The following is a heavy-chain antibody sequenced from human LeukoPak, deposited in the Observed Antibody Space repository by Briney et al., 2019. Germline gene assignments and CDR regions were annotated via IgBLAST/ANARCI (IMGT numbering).Heavy chain of an antibody. CDR3: ARGYSNYEGYFDY. CDR1: GGTFSSYT. CDR2: IIPILGIA. Sequence: SVKVPCKASGGTFSSYTISWVRQAPGQGLEWMGRIIPILGIANYAQKFQGRVTITADKSTSTAYMELSSLRSEDTAVYYCARGYSNYEGYFDYWGQGTLVTASS. J-gene: IGHJ4*02. V-gene: IGHV1-69*02. D-gene: IGHD4-11*01.